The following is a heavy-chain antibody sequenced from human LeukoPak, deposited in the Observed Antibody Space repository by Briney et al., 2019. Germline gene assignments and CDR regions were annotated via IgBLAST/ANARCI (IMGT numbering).Heavy chain of an antibody. J-gene: IGHJ4*02. Sequence: QPGGSLRLSCVASGISFSRGWMSWVRQAPGKGLEWVAKIKEDGREKYYVDSVNVRFTISRDNAKNSLYLQMNSLRAEDTAVYFCARDGYFYAWDYWGQGTLVTVSS. CDR3: ARDGYFYAWDY. CDR2: IKEDGREK. D-gene: IGHD2/OR15-2a*01. V-gene: IGHV3-7*01. CDR1: GISFSRGW.